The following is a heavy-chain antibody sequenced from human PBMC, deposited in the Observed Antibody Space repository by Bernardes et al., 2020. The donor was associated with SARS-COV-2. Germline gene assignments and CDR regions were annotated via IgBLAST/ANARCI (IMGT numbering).Heavy chain of an antibody. V-gene: IGHV2-5*02. D-gene: IGHD2-2*01. J-gene: IGHJ5*02. CDR3: AHRRTRPLPANWFDP. CDR1: GFSLTTTGVG. Sequence: SGPTLVKPTQTLTLTCPFSGFSLTTTGVGVGWIRQPPGKALEWLALIYWDDDERYSPSLKSRLTITKDTSKNQVVLTMTNMDPVDTATYYCAHRRTRPLPANWFDPWGQGILVTVSS. CDR2: IYWDDDE.